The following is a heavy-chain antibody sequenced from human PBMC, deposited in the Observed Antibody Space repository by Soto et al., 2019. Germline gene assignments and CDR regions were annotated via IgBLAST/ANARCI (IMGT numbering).Heavy chain of an antibody. CDR1: GGSFSGYY. V-gene: IGHV4-34*01. Sequence: SETLSLTCAVYGGSFSGYYWSWIRQTPGKGLEWIGEINHSGSTNYNPSLKSRVTISVDTSKNQFSLKLSSVTAADTAVYYCVRGSPYDYVWGSYRTFDYRGQGTLVTVSS. J-gene: IGHJ4*02. D-gene: IGHD3-16*02. CDR3: VRGSPYDYVWGSYRTFDY. CDR2: INHSGST.